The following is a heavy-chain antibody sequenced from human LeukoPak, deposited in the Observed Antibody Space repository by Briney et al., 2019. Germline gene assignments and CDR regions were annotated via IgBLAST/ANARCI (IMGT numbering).Heavy chain of an antibody. J-gene: IGHJ4*02. CDR2: IYYSGST. V-gene: IGHV4-59*01. CDR3: ARLKATVSIHAYFDS. CDR1: GGSISSYY. Sequence: SETLSLTCTVSGGSISSYYWSWIRQPPGKGLEWIGSIYYSGSTYYNPSLKSRVTISVDTSKNQFSLELTSVTAADTAVYYCARLKATVSIHAYFDSWGQGTLVTVSS. D-gene: IGHD4-17*01.